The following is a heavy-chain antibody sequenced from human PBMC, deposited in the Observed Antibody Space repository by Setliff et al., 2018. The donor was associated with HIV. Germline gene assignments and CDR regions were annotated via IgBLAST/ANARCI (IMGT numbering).Heavy chain of an antibody. V-gene: IGHV3-30*02. J-gene: IGHJ4*02. D-gene: IGHD3-16*02. CDR1: GFTFSNDG. CDR3: AKALEGPLDY. CDR2: IWYDGSNR. Sequence: HPGGSLRLSCVASGFTFSNDGMHWVRQAPGKGLEWVAVIWYDGSNRYYADSVKGRFTISRDNSKNTLYLQMNSLRAEDTAVYYCAKALEGPLDYWGQGTRVTVSS.